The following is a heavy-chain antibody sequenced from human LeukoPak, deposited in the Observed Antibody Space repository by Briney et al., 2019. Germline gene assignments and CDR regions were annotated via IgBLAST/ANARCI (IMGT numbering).Heavy chain of an antibody. CDR3: AREGTGSSKSAGWFDP. CDR2: INPNSGGT. V-gene: IGHV1-2*02. Sequence: ASVKVSCKASGYTFTGYYMHWVRQAPGQGLGWMGWINPNSGGTNYAQKFQGRVTMTRDTSISTAYMELSRLRSDDTAVYYCAREGTGSSKSAGWFDPWGQGTLVTVSS. CDR1: GYTFTGYY. J-gene: IGHJ5*02. D-gene: IGHD2-2*01.